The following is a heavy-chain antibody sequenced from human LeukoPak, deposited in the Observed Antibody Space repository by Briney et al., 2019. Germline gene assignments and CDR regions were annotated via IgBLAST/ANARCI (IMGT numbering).Heavy chain of an antibody. Sequence: SETLSLTCTISGGSISTYYWSWIRQPPGKGLEWIGYVYHSGSTNYNPSLKSRVTISVDTSKKQFSLRLGSVTAADTAVYYCARHTYNSGWYYFDYWGQGTLVTVSS. CDR1: GGSISTYY. V-gene: IGHV4-59*08. D-gene: IGHD6-19*01. CDR2: VYHSGST. J-gene: IGHJ4*02. CDR3: ARHTYNSGWYYFDY.